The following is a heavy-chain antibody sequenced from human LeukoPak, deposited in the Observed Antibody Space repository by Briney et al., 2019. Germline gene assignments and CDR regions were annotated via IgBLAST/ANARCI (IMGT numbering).Heavy chain of an antibody. J-gene: IGHJ5*02. V-gene: IGHV4-39*07. CDR2: IYYSGST. Sequence: SETLSLTCTVSGGSISSSSYYWGWIRQPPGKGLEWIGSIYYSGSTYYNPSLKSRVTISVDTSKNQFSLKLSSVTAADTAVYYCARDLLPRYSSGWSFSGFGPRGQRTLVTVSS. D-gene: IGHD6-19*01. CDR1: GGSISSSSYY. CDR3: ARDLLPRYSSGWSFSGFGP.